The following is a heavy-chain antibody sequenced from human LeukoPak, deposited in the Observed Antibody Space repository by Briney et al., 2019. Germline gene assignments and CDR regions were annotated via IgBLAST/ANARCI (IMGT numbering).Heavy chain of an antibody. Sequence: GESLKISCKGSGYSFTTYWIGWVRQMPGKGLEWMGIIYPGDSDISDSPSFQGQVTISADKSISTAYLQWSSLKASDTAIYYCARPIPYGSGTYYFDYWGQGTLVTVSS. V-gene: IGHV5-51*01. CDR2: IYPGDSDI. CDR3: ARPIPYGSGTYYFDY. D-gene: IGHD3-10*01. CDR1: GYSFTTYW. J-gene: IGHJ4*02.